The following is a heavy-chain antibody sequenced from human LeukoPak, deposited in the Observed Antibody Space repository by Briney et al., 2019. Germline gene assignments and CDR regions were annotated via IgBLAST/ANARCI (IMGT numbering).Heavy chain of an antibody. CDR1: GGSFSGYY. J-gene: IGHJ5*02. CDR2: INQSGGT. Sequence: KPSETLSLTCAVYGGSFSGYYWSWIRQPPGKGLEWIGEINQSGGTNHNPSLKSRITVSTDTSTSQFSLKLSSVTAADTAVYYCARRGEQLYPNWFYPWGQGTLVTVSS. D-gene: IGHD1-26*01. V-gene: IGHV4-34*10. CDR3: ARRGEQLYPNWFYP.